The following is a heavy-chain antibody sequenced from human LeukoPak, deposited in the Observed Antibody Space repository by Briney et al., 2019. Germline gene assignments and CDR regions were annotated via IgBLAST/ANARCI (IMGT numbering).Heavy chain of an antibody. J-gene: IGHJ3*02. V-gene: IGHV4-39*07. CDR1: AGSISSTSYS. Sequence: SETLSLTCTVSAGSISSTSYSWGWIRQPPGKGLEWIGSIYYSGSTYYNPSLKSRVTISVDTSKNQFSLKLSSVTAADTAVYYCARGVAVAGRFDAFDIWGQGTMVTVSS. CDR3: ARGVAVAGRFDAFDI. D-gene: IGHD6-19*01. CDR2: IYYSGST.